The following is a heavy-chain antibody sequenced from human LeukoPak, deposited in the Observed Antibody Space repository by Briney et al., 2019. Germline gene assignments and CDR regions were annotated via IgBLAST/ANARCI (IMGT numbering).Heavy chain of an antibody. V-gene: IGHV3-7*01. J-gene: IGHJ4*02. D-gene: IGHD2-2*01. CDR2: IKQDGSEK. Sequence: GGSLRLSCAASGFTFSSYWMSWVRQAPGKGQELVANIKQDGSEKYVDSVKGRFTISRDNAKNSLYLQMNSLRAEDTAVYYCARDGEGPAAYPEPHFDYWGQGTLVTVSS. CDR3: ARDGEGPAAYPEPHFDY. CDR1: GFTFSSYW.